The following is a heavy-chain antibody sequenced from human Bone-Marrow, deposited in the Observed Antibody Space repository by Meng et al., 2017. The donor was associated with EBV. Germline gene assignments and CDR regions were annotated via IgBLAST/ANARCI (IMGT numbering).Heavy chain of an antibody. D-gene: IGHD6-19*01. Sequence: VQPQESGPGLVKPAGTLSLTCAVSGGSINSSNCCVWVRQPPGKGLGCIGEIYHSGGTNPSLQSRVTISVDKAKNHFSLKLRSVTAADTAVYYCARNLLALAVNEDYFDFWGQGSLVTVSS. V-gene: IGHV4-4*02. CDR3: ARNLLALAVNEDYFDF. CDR1: GGSINSSNC. CDR2: IYHSGGT. J-gene: IGHJ4*02.